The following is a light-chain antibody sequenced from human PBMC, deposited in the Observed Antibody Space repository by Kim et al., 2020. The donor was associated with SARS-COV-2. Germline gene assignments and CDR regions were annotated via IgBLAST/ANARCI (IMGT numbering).Light chain of an antibody. Sequence: GQSGNIAGTCSRSNVGGYNYVSWYQQYPGKAPNFMIYDVYKRPSGVPDRFSGSKSGNTASLTISGLQAEDEAYYYCSSYAGRSWVFGGGTQLTVL. J-gene: IGLJ3*02. V-gene: IGLV2-11*01. CDR2: DVY. CDR3: SSYAGRSWV. CDR1: RSNVGGYNY.